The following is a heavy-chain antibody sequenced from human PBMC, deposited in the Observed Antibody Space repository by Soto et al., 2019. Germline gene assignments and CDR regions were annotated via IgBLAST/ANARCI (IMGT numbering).Heavy chain of an antibody. V-gene: IGHV1-18*01. J-gene: IGHJ4*02. CDR1: GYRFTNHG. CDR2: ISGNDGKT. Sequence: QVQLVQCGAEVKKPGASVKVSCKASGYRFTNHGISWVRQAPGQGLEWMGWISGNDGKTKYARKFQGRVTMTTDTSTSTAYMEMNSLRHDDTAVYYCPRDFYPLAYYFDYWGQGTLVTVSS. CDR3: PRDFYPLAYYFDY.